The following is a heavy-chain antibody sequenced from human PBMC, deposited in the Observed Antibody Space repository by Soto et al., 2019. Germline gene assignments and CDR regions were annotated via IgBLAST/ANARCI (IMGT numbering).Heavy chain of an antibody. CDR1: VGSISSYY. J-gene: IGHJ4*02. D-gene: IGHD1-26*01. CDR2: IYTSGST. Sequence: SETLSLSCTVSVGSISSYYWSWIRQPAGKGLEWIGRIYTSGSTNYNPSLKSRVTMSVDTSKNQFSLKLSSVTAADTAVYYCARVWELPHFDYWGQGTLVTVSS. CDR3: ARVWELPHFDY. V-gene: IGHV4-4*07.